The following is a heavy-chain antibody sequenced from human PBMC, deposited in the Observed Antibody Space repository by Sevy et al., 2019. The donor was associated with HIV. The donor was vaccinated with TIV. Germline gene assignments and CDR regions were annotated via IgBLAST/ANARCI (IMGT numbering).Heavy chain of an antibody. CDR1: GFTFSTYS. Sequence: GGSLRLSCAASGFTFSTYSMNWVRQAPGKGLEWDSSISSSSNYIYYADSVKGRFTISRDNSKNTVYLQMNSLRAEDTAVYYCAREDVQYNSGWDYAFDIWGQGTVVTVSS. CDR2: ISSSSNYI. CDR3: AREDVQYNSGWDYAFDI. D-gene: IGHD6-19*01. V-gene: IGHV3-21*01. J-gene: IGHJ3*02.